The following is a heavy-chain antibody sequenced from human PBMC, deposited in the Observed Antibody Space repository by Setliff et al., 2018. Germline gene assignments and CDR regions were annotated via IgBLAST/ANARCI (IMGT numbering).Heavy chain of an antibody. CDR2: IKQDGSEK. Sequence: QPGGSLRLSCAASGFTFSSYAMSWVRQAPGKGLEWVANIKQDGSEKYYVDSVKGRFTISRDNAKNSLYLQMNSLRAEDTAVYYCARDVSRYSSSWYPHEYFHHWGQGTLVTVSS. CDR3: ARDVSRYSSSWYPHEYFHH. D-gene: IGHD6-13*01. V-gene: IGHV3-7*01. CDR1: GFTFSSYA. J-gene: IGHJ1*01.